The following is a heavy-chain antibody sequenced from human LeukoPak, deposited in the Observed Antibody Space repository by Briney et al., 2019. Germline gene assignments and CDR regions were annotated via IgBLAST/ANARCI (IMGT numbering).Heavy chain of an antibody. V-gene: IGHV6-1*01. CDR1: GDSVSSNSAA. J-gene: IGHJ6*02. D-gene: IGHD1-7*01. CDR3: ARDGITGTTNYYYGMDV. CDR2: TYYRSKWYN. Sequence: SQTLSLTCAISGDSVSSNSAAWHWIRQSPSRGLEWLGRTYYRSKWYNDYAVSVKSRITINPDTSKNQFSLQLNSVTPEDTAVYYCARDGITGTTNYYYGMDVWGQGTTVTVSS.